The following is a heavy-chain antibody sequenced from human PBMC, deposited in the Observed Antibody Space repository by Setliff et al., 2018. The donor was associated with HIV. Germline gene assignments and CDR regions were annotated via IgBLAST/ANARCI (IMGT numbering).Heavy chain of an antibody. D-gene: IGHD2-2*02. CDR1: GYT. CDR2: INPSDGST. J-gene: IGHJ5*02. CDR3: ARAQFNTSPWVNS. Sequence: ASVKVSCKASGYTTHGVRQAPGQGLEWMGLINPSDGSTSYAPKFQDRVTMTRDTSTTTVYMELSSLRSDDTAVYYCARAQFNTSPWVNSWGQGTLVTVSS. V-gene: IGHV1-46*03.